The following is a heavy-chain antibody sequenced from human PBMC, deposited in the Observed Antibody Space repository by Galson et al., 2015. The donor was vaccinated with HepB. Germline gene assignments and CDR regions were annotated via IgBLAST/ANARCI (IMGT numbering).Heavy chain of an antibody. Sequence: SVKVSCKASGSTFTKYGMNWVRQAPGQGLEWMGWINTNTGNPTYVQGFTGRFVFSLDTSVSTAYLQISSLKTEDTAVYYCARRWYDSSGGSYYFDSWGQGTLVTVSS. D-gene: IGHD3-22*01. V-gene: IGHV7-4-1*02. CDR2: INTNTGNP. CDR1: GSTFTKYG. J-gene: IGHJ4*02. CDR3: ARRWYDSSGGSYYFDS.